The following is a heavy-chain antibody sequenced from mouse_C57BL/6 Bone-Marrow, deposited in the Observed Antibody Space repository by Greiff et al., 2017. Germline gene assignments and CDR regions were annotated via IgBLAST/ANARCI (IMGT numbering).Heavy chain of an antibody. V-gene: IGHV1-64*01. J-gene: IGHJ3*01. CDR2: IHPNSGST. D-gene: IGHD2-5*01. Sequence: VQLQQPGAELVKPGASVKLSCKASGYTFTSYWMHWVKQRPGQGLEWIGMIHPNSGSTNYNEKFKSKATLTVDKSSSTAYMQLSSLTSEDSAVYYCARRESNSWFAYWGQGTLVTVSA. CDR1: GYTFTSYW. CDR3: ARRESNSWFAY.